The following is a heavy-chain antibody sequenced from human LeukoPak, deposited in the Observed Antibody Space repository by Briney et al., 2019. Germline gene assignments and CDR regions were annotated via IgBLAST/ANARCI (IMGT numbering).Heavy chain of an antibody. Sequence: SETLSLTCAVYGGSFSGYYWSWIRQPPGKGLEWIGEINHSGSTNYNPSLKSRVTISVHTSKNQFSLKLSSVTAADTAGYYCARGRSLYYRSGSYFPFDYWGQGTLVTVSS. CDR3: ARGRSLYYRSGSYFPFDY. V-gene: IGHV4-34*01. D-gene: IGHD3-10*01. CDR1: GGSFSGYY. CDR2: INHSGST. J-gene: IGHJ4*02.